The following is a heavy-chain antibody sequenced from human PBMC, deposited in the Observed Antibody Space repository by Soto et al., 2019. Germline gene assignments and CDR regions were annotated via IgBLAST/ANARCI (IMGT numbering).Heavy chain of an antibody. J-gene: IGHJ6*02. V-gene: IGHV4-31*03. CDR3: ARDPCGGDCQPHYYYGLDV. Sequence: QVHLQESGPGLVKPSQTLSLTCTVSGGSISSGFYYWSWIRQHPGKGLQGIGYIHYKGSTYYTPSLKSRVTISIDTSKNQFSLKLSSVTAADTAVYYCARDPCGGDCQPHYYYGLDVWGQGTTVTVSS. CDR1: GGSISSGFYY. CDR2: IHYKGST. D-gene: IGHD2-21*02.